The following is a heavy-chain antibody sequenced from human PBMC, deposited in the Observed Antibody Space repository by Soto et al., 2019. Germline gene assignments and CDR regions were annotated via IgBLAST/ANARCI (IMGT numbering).Heavy chain of an antibody. CDR2: ISSSSSYI. J-gene: IGHJ5*02. CDR3: ARDIAAGGQRGGS. D-gene: IGHD6-13*01. Sequence: EVQLVESGGGLVKPGGSLRLSCAASGFTFSSYSMNWVRQAPGKGLEWVSSISSSSSYIYYADSVKGRFTISRDNAKNSLYLQMNSLRGEDTAVYYCARDIAAGGQRGGSWGQGTLVTVSS. V-gene: IGHV3-21*01. CDR1: GFTFSSYS.